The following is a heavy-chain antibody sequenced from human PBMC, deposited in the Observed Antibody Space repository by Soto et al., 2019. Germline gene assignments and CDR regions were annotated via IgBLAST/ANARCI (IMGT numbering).Heavy chain of an antibody. CDR3: ARDPSGHSSSFYYYYYYYMDV. CDR2: ISSSGSAI. CDR1: GLPCSDYY. V-gene: IGHV3-11*01. J-gene: IGHJ6*03. Sequence: GGSLRLSCAASGLPCSDYYMIWIRQAPGKGLEWVSYISSSGSAIYYADSVKGRFTISRDNAKNSLYLQMNSLRAEDTAVYYCARDPSGHSSSFYYYYYYYMDVWGKGTTVTVSS. D-gene: IGHD6-6*01.